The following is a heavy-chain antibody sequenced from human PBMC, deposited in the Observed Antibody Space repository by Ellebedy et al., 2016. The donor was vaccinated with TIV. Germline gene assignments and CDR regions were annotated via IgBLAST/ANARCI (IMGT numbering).Heavy chain of an antibody. V-gene: IGHV1-69*13. J-gene: IGHJ4*02. CDR1: GGTFSNSA. Sequence: AASVKVSCKASGGTFSNSAINWVRQAPGQGLEWMGANIPVSGTANYAQKFQVRVTITADESTSTAYMELSSLRSEDTAVYYCARGRDYGDYWGQGTLVTVSS. CDR2: NIPVSGTA. CDR3: ARGRDYGDY.